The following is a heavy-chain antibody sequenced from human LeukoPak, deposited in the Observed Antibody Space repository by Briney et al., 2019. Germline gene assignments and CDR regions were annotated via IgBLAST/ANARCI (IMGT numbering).Heavy chain of an antibody. Sequence: QAGGSLRLSCAASGFTFSSYAMSWVRQAPGKGLEWVSAISGSGGSTYYADSVKGRFTISRDNSKNTLYLQMNSLRAEDTAVYCCAKQGVVAGIWSYFDYWGQGTLVTVSS. CDR2: ISGSGGST. CDR3: AKQGVVAGIWSYFDY. CDR1: GFTFSSYA. D-gene: IGHD6-19*01. V-gene: IGHV3-23*01. J-gene: IGHJ4*02.